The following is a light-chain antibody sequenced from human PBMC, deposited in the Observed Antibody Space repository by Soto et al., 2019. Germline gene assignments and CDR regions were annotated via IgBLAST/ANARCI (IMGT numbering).Light chain of an antibody. Sequence: QSVLTQPPSASGTPGQRVTISCSGSSSNIGSNTVHWYQQLPGTAPKLLIYTNNQRPSGVPDRFSGSKSGTSASLAISGLQSEDEADYYCAAWDDSLNGAWVFGGGTKLTVL. CDR2: TNN. J-gene: IGLJ3*02. CDR3: AAWDDSLNGAWV. V-gene: IGLV1-44*01. CDR1: SSNIGSNT.